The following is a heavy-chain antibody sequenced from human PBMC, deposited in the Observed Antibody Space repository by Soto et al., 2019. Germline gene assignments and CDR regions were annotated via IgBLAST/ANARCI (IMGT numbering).Heavy chain of an antibody. CDR3: AKSPGMYYYDSSGYYHYDY. Sequence: SETLSLTCTVSGGSISSYYWSWIRQPPGKGLEWIGYIYYSGSTNYNPSLKSRVTISVDTSKNTLYLQMNSLRAEDTAVYYCAKSPGMYYYDSSGYYHYDYWGQGTLVTVSP. CDR1: GGSISSYY. D-gene: IGHD3-22*01. J-gene: IGHJ4*02. V-gene: IGHV4-59*12. CDR2: IYYSGST.